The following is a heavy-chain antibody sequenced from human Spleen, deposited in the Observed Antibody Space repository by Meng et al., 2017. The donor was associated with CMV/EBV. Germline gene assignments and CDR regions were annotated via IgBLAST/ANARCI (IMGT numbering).Heavy chain of an antibody. Sequence: GGSLRLSCVGSGFTFSTYGMTWVRQAPGKGLEWVSLVSASGAGTYYADSVKGRFSISRDNSKNTLYVQMNRLRAEDTAVYYCARGPFDGAFDYWGRGTLVTSPQ. CDR3: ARGPFDGAFDY. CDR2: VSASGAGT. CDR1: GFTFSTYG. D-gene: IGHD3-10*01. J-gene: IGHJ4*02. V-gene: IGHV3-23*01.